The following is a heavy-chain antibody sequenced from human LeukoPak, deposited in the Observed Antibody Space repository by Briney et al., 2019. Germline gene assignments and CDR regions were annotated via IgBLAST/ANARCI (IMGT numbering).Heavy chain of an antibody. CDR2: VSGSGSST. CDR3: AKMNVLTGYYTPNFDF. V-gene: IGHV3-23*01. D-gene: IGHD3-9*01. CDR1: GFTFSSYA. Sequence: GGTLRLSCAASGFTFSSYAMSWVRQAPRKGLEWVSVVSGSGSSTDYADSVKGRFSISRDNSKNTLYLQMSSLSAEDTAVYYCAKMNVLTGYYTPNFDFWGQGTLVTVSS. J-gene: IGHJ4*02.